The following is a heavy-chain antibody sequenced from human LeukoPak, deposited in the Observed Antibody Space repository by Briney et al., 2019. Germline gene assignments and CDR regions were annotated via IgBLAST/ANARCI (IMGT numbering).Heavy chain of an antibody. CDR2: PYTTGST. V-gene: IGHV4-4*07. D-gene: IGHD2-2*03. CDR3: AKLGGGYCSGTSCYGYYYYYMDV. Sequence: SETLSLTCTVSGASISSSYWSWIRQPAGKGLEWIGRPYTTGSTDYNPSLRSRVTMSVDTSKNQFSLKLNSVTAADTAVYYCAKLGGGYCSGTSCYGYYYYYMDVWGKGTTVTVSS. J-gene: IGHJ6*03. CDR1: GASISSSY.